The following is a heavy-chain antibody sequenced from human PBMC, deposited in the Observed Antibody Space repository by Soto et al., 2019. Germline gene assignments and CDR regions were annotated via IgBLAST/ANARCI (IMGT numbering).Heavy chain of an antibody. J-gene: IGHJ3*02. CDR1: GFAFSSYP. V-gene: IGHV3-23*01. CDR3: ARRAFGSSRAFDI. Sequence: VQLLESGGGLVQPGGSLRLSCAASGFAFSSYPMSWVRQAPEKGLEWVSGISDSGGITYNADSVEGRFTISRDNSKNTLYLQMNSLRAEDTAVYYCARRAFGSSRAFDIWGQGTMVTVSS. D-gene: IGHD6-6*01. CDR2: ISDSGGIT.